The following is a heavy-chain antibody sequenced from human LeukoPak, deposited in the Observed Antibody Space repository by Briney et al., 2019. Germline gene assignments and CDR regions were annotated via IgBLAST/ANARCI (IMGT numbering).Heavy chain of an antibody. CDR3: ARDRVSSGWYNYYGMDV. J-gene: IGHJ6*02. V-gene: IGHV3-11*01. Sequence: GGFLRLSCAASGFTFSDYYMSWIRQAPGKGLEWVSYISSSGSTIYYADSVKGRFTISRDNAKNSLYLQMNSLRAEDTAVYYCARDRVSSGWYNYYGMDVWGQGTTVTVSS. D-gene: IGHD6-19*01. CDR2: ISSSGSTI. CDR1: GFTFSDYY.